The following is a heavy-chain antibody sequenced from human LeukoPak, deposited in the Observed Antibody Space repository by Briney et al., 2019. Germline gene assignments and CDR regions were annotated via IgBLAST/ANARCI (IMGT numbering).Heavy chain of an antibody. CDR1: GYTFTSYG. V-gene: IGHV1-18*01. CDR2: ISTYNGNT. J-gene: IGHJ4*02. CDR3: ARDQWNYGDYVH. D-gene: IGHD4-17*01. Sequence: ASVKVSCKASGYTFTSYGITWVRQAPGQGLEWMGWISTYNGNTNNAQKLQGRVTMTTDTSTSTVYMELSSLRSEDTAVYYCARDQWNYGDYVHWGQGTLVTVSS.